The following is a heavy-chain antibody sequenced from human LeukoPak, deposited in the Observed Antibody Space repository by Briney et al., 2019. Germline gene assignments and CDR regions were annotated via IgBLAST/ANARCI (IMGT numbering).Heavy chain of an antibody. V-gene: IGHV3-21*01. D-gene: IGHD5-18*01. Sequence: GGCLRLSCAASGFTFRSYSLNWVRQARGKGREWVSSISSSSSYLYYADSVKGRVTVSRDNAKNSLYLQMNSQRAEDTAVYYCARESTRGYSYGRFDYWGQGTLVTVSS. CDR1: GFTFRSYS. J-gene: IGHJ4*02. CDR2: ISSSSSYL. CDR3: ARESTRGYSYGRFDY.